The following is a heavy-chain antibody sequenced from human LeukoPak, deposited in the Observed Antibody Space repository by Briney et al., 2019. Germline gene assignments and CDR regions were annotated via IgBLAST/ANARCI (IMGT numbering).Heavy chain of an antibody. CDR3: ARDHRVAGHFDY. V-gene: IGHV1-2*02. J-gene: IGHJ4*02. CDR2: INPNSGGT. D-gene: IGHD6-19*01. Sequence: ASVKVSCKASGYTFTGYYMHWVRQAPGQGLEWMGWINPNSGGTNYAQKFQGRVTMTRDTSISTAYMEPSRLRSDDTAVYYCARDHRVAGHFDYWGQGTLVTVSS. CDR1: GYTFTGYY.